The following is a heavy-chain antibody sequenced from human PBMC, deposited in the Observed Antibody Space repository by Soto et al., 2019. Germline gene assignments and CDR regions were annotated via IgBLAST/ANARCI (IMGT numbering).Heavy chain of an antibody. J-gene: IGHJ4*02. CDR1: GFTFSSYA. D-gene: IGHD3-3*01. CDR2: ISGSGGST. V-gene: IGHV3-23*01. CDR3: ARAVDFWSGYPQYYFDY. Sequence: GGSLRLSCAASGFTFSSYAMSWVRQAPGKGLEWVSAISGSGGSTYYADSVKGRFTISRDNSKNTLYLQMNSLRAEDTAVYYCARAVDFWSGYPQYYFDYWGQGTLVTVSS.